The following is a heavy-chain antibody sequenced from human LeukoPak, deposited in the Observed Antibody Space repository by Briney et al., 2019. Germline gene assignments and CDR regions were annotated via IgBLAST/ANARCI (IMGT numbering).Heavy chain of an antibody. V-gene: IGHV1-2*02. CDR1: GYTFTGYY. Sequence: GAPVKVSCKASGYTFTGYYIDWVRQAPGQGLEWMGWIDPNSGGTNYAQKFQGRVTMTRDTSISTAYMELSALRSDDTAVYYCARGQAGTRFDYWGQGALVTVSS. D-gene: IGHD6-13*01. J-gene: IGHJ4*02. CDR2: IDPNSGGT. CDR3: ARGQAGTRFDY.